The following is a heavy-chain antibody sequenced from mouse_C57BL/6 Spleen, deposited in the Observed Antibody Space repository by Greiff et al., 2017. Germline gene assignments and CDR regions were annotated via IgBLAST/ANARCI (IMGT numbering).Heavy chain of an antibody. D-gene: IGHD1-1*01. CDR3: ARLGSSSYYAMDY. CDR2: IYPGSGNT. Sequence: QVQLQQSGAELVRPGASVKLSCKASGYTFTDYYINWVKQRPGQGLEWIARIYPGSGNTYYNEKFKGKATLTAEKSSSTAYMQLSSLTSEDSAVYFCARLGSSSYYAMDYWGQGTSVTVSS. V-gene: IGHV1-76*01. CDR1: GYTFTDYY. J-gene: IGHJ4*01.